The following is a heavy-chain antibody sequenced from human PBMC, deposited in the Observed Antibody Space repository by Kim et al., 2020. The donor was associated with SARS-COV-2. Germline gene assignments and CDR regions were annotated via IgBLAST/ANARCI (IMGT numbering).Heavy chain of an antibody. CDR2: INAGNGNT. D-gene: IGHD3-22*01. CDR1: GYTFTSYA. Sequence: ASVKVSCKASGYTFTSYAMHWVRQAPGQRLEWMGWINAGNGNTKYSQKFQGRVTITRDTSASTAYMELSSLRSEDTAVYYCARDPHSSGDAFDIWGQGTMVTVSS. J-gene: IGHJ3*02. V-gene: IGHV1-3*01. CDR3: ARDPHSSGDAFDI.